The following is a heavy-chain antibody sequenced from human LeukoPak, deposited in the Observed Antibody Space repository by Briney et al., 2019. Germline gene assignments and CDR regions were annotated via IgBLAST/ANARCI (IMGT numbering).Heavy chain of an antibody. J-gene: IGHJ4*02. Sequence: PGGSLRLSCTAPGFTFSSYAMNWVRQAPGKGLEWVSGIGAGGTFTYYADSVKGRFTIFRDNFRNTLYLQMNSLRADDTAVYYCAKDLDYATDGYYFDYWGQGTLVTVSS. CDR3: AKDLDYATDGYYFDY. CDR2: IGAGGTFT. V-gene: IGHV3-23*01. D-gene: IGHD4-17*01. CDR1: GFTFSSYA.